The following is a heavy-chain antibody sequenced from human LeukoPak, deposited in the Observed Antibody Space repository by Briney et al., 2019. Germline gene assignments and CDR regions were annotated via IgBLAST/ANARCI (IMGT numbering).Heavy chain of an antibody. V-gene: IGHV4-59*08. D-gene: IGHD1-26*01. CDR1: GGSISSYY. Sequence: SETLSLTCTVSGGSISSYYWSWIRQPPGKGLEWIGYIYYSGSTNYNPSLKSRVTISVDTSKNQFSLKLSSETAADTAVYYCARRVKVGATSRFDYWGQGTLVTVSS. CDR3: ARRVKVGATSRFDY. CDR2: IYYSGST. J-gene: IGHJ4*02.